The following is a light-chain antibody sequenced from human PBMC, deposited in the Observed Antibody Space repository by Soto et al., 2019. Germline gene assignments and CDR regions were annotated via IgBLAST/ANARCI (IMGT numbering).Light chain of an antibody. V-gene: IGKV1-8*01. Sequence: AIRMTQSPSSFSASTGDRVTITCRASQGISSYLAWYQQKPGKAPKLLIYAASTLQSGVPSRFIGSGSATDFTLTISCLQSEDFATYYGQQYYSYPPTFGQGTKVEIK. CDR2: AAS. J-gene: IGKJ1*01. CDR3: QQYYSYPPT. CDR1: QGISSY.